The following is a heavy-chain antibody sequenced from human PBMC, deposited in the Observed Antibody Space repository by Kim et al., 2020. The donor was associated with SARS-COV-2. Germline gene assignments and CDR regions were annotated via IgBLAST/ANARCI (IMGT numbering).Heavy chain of an antibody. CDR3: ARDSRVYGDYVDC. CDR2: ISAYNGNT. Sequence: ASVKVSCKASGYTFTSYGISWVRQAPGQGLEWMGYISAYNGNTNYAQKLQDRVTMTIDTSTSTAHMELRSLRSDDTAVYYCARDSRVYGDYVDCWGQGTLVTVSS. V-gene: IGHV1-18*04. CDR1: GYTFTSYG. D-gene: IGHD4-17*01. J-gene: IGHJ4*02.